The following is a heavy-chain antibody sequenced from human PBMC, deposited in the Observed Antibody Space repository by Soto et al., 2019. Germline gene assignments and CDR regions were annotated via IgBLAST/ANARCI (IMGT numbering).Heavy chain of an antibody. V-gene: IGHV3-48*03. CDR1: GFTFAHHE. CDR3: ARGGPLDS. J-gene: IGHJ4*02. CDR2: ISSSGTTE. Sequence: EVQLVESGGGLVQPGGSLRLSCAVSGFTFAHHEMSWVRQAPGKGLEWLSGISSSGTTEFYADSVKGRFTISRDNANDLVYLQLNSLRAEDPAIYFCARGGPLDSWGQGTLVTVSS.